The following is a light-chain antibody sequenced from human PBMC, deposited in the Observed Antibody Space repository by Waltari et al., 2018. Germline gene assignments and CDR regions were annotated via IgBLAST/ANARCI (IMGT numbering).Light chain of an antibody. CDR3: QSYDSSLSAV. V-gene: IGLV1-40*01. CDR1: SSNIGAGYD. CDR2: AFS. Sequence: QSVLTQPPSVSGAPGQSVTISCTGSSSNIGAGYDVHWYQQLPGLAPKLLIYAFSNRPSGFSDRFYGSKSGTSASLAINGLQAEDEAVYYCQSYDSSLSAVFGGGTKLTVL. J-gene: IGLJ3*02.